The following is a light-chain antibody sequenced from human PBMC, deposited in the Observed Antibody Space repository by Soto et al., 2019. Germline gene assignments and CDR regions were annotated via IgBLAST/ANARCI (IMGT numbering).Light chain of an antibody. CDR1: QSIRNY. J-gene: IGKJ1*01. Sequence: DIQMTQSPSTLSASIGDRVTITCRASQSIRNYLAWYQQKPAKAPKLLLYDASSLQSEVPSRFSGSVSGTEFTLTISSLQPDDFATYYCQQYDDSWTFGLGTKVEVK. CDR2: DAS. CDR3: QQYDDSWT. V-gene: IGKV1-5*01.